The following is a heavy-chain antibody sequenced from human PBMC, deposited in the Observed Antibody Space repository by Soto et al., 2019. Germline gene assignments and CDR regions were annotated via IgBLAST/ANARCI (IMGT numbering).Heavy chain of an antibody. Sequence: QLQLQESGSGLVKPSQTLSLTCAVSGGSIRSGGYSWSWIRQPPGKGLEWIGYIYHSGSTYYNPSLESRVTIAVDSSKSQFNLKLSSVTAADTAVYYCARDPGRWGQGTLVTVSS. J-gene: IGHJ4*02. V-gene: IGHV4-30-2*01. CDR3: ARDPGR. CDR2: IYHSGST. CDR1: GGSIRSGGYS.